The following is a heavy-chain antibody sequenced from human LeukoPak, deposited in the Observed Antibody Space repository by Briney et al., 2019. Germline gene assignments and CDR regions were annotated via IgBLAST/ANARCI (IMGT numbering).Heavy chain of an antibody. Sequence: GGSLRLSCAASGFTFSHYWMSWVRQAPGKGLEWVANIKEDVSEKHYVDSVKGRFTTSRDNAKNSLYLQMNSLRAEDTAVYYCARNKRGDIWGQGTLVTVSS. D-gene: IGHD1/OR15-1a*01. J-gene: IGHJ4*02. V-gene: IGHV3-7*01. CDR2: IKEDVSEK. CDR3: ARNKRGDI. CDR1: GFTFSHYW.